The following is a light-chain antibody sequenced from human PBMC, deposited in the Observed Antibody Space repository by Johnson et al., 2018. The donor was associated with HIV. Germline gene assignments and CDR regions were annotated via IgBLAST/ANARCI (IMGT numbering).Light chain of an antibody. J-gene: IGLJ1*01. CDR2: ENN. CDR3: GAWDSSLSAYV. Sequence: QSVLTQPPSVSAAPGQKVTISCSGSNSNIGNNYVSWYQQVPGTAPKLLIYENNKRPSGIPDRFSGSRSGTSATLDITGLQTGDEAEYYCGAWDSSLSAYVFATETKVTVL. CDR1: NSNIGNNY. V-gene: IGLV1-51*02.